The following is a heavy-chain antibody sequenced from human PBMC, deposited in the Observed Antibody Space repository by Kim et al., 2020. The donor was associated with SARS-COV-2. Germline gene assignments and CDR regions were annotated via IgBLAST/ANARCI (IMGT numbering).Heavy chain of an antibody. D-gene: IGHD3-9*01. CDR3: TTDPGSDILTGYYFLTTYYYYGMDV. CDR1: GFTFSNAW. CDR2: IKSKTDGGTT. V-gene: IGHV3-15*01. J-gene: IGHJ6*02. Sequence: GGSLRLSCAASGFTFSNAWMSWVRQAPGKGLEWVGRIKSKTDGGTTDYAAPVKGRFTISRDDSKNTLYLQMNSLKTEDTAVYYCTTDPGSDILTGYYFLTTYYYYGMDVWGQGTTVTVSS.